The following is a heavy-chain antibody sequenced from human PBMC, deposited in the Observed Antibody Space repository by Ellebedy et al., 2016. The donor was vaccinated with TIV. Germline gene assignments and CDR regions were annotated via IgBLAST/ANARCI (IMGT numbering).Heavy chain of an antibody. V-gene: IGHV3-23*01. CDR3: AKDRISGDGYWVFDF. CDR1: GFTFSSYA. J-gene: IGHJ4*02. CDR2: IGGSDGGT. Sequence: PGGSLRLSCAASGFTFSSYAMSWVRQAPGKGLEWVSGIGGSDGGTFYADFVKGRFTISRDNSKSTLDLQMSSLRAEDTAVYYCAKDRISGDGYWVFDFWGQGTLVTVST. D-gene: IGHD5-18*01.